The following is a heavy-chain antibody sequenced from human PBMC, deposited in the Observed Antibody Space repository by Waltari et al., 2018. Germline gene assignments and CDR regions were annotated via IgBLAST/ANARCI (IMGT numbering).Heavy chain of an antibody. CDR2: IYHSGST. J-gene: IGHJ4*02. CDR1: GYSISSGYY. CDR3: ARQAYYDFWSGYTAFDY. V-gene: IGHV4-38-2*01. Sequence: QVQLQESGPGLVKPSETMSLTCAVSGYSISSGYYWGWIRQPHGKGLEGIGSIYHSGSTYYNPSLKSRVTISVDTSKNQFSLKLSSVTAADTAVYYCARQAYYDFWSGYTAFDYWGQGTLVTVSS. D-gene: IGHD3-3*01.